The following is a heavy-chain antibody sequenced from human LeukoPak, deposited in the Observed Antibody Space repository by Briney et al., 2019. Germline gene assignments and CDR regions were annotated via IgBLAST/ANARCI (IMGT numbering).Heavy chain of an antibody. CDR2: ISGSGGST. J-gene: IGHJ4*02. CDR3: AKGGHDYVWGSYRYYFDY. V-gene: IGHV3-23*01. D-gene: IGHD3-16*02. CDR1: GFTLSSYA. Sequence: GGSLRLSCAASGFTLSSYAMSWVRQAPGKGLEWVSAISGSGGSTYYADSVKGRFTISRDNSKNTLYLQMNSLRAENTAVYYCAKGGHDYVWGSYRYYFDYWGQGTLVTVSS.